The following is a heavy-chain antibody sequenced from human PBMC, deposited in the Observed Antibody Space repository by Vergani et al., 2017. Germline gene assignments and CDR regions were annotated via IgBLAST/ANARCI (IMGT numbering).Heavy chain of an antibody. CDR1: GFTFSSYS. V-gene: IGHV3-21*01. Sequence: EVQLVESGGGLVKPGGSLRLSCAASGFTFSSYSMNWVRQAPGKGLEWVSSISSSSSYIYYADSVKGRFTISRDNAKNSLYLQMNSLRAEDTDVYYCARVQRYYDISGYYFDYWGQGTLVTVSS. CDR3: ARVQRYYDISGYYFDY. D-gene: IGHD3-22*01. J-gene: IGHJ4*02. CDR2: ISSSSSYI.